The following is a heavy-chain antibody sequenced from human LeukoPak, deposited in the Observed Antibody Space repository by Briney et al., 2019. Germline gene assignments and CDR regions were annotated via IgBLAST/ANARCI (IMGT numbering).Heavy chain of an antibody. CDR2: IYYSGST. Sequence: SETLSLTCTVSGGSISSGDYYWSWIRQPPGKGLEWIGYIYYSGSTYYNPSLKSRVTISVDTSKNQFSLKLSSVTAADTAVYHCARALITMVRGVIIGPNWFDPWGQGTLVTVSS. J-gene: IGHJ5*02. D-gene: IGHD3-10*01. V-gene: IGHV4-30-4*01. CDR1: GGSISSGDYY. CDR3: ARALITMVRGVIIGPNWFDP.